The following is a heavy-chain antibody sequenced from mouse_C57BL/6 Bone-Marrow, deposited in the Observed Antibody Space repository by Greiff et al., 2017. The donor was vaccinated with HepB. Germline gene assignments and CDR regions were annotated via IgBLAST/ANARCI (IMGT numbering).Heavy chain of an antibody. CDR1: GYAFSSSW. CDR3: ARKISDY. V-gene: IGHV1-82*01. CDR2: IYPGDGDT. Sequence: SGPELVKPGASVKISCKASGYAFSSSWMNWVKQRPGKGLERIGRIYPGDGDTNYNGKFKGKATLTADKSSSTAYMQLSSLTSEDSAVYFCARKISDYWGQGTTLTVSS. J-gene: IGHJ2*01.